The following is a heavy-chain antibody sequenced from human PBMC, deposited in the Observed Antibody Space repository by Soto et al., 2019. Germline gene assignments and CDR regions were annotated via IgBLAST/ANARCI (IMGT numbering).Heavy chain of an antibody. D-gene: IGHD5-18*01. Sequence: PSATLSLTCTVSGVSISSGGYYWSWILQHPGKVLEWIGYIYYSWSTYYNPSLKSRVTISVDTSKNQFSLKLSSVTAADTAVYYCARVTDTAMVNDAFDIWGQGTMVTVSS. V-gene: IGHV4-31*03. CDR1: GVSISSGGYY. J-gene: IGHJ3*02. CDR2: IYYSWST. CDR3: ARVTDTAMVNDAFDI.